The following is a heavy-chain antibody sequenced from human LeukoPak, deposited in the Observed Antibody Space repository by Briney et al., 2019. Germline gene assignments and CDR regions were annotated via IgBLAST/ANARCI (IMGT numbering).Heavy chain of an antibody. CDR3: ARDQGLTYYYGSGSYIVGYFDY. CDR2: MYHSGST. J-gene: IGHJ4*02. Sequence: SETLSLTCTVSGGSIRSSSYYWGWLRQPPGKGLEWIGSMYHSGSTYYNPSLKSRVTISVDTSKNQFSLKLSSVTAADTAVYYSARDQGLTYYYGSGSYIVGYFDYWGQGTLVTVSS. D-gene: IGHD3-10*01. CDR1: GGSIRSSSYY. V-gene: IGHV4-39*02.